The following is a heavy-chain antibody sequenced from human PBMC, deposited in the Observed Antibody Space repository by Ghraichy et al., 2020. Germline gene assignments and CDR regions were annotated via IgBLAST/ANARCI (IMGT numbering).Heavy chain of an antibody. CDR1: GFTFDDYA. D-gene: IGHD1-14*01. V-gene: IGHV3-43D*03. CDR2: ISWDGGST. Sequence: LTCAASGFTFDDYAMHWVRQAPGKGLEWVSLISWDGGSTYYADSVKGRFTISRDNSKNSLYLQMNSLRAEDTALYYCAKGAGSDYYYYMDVWGKGTTVTVSS. J-gene: IGHJ6*03. CDR3: AKGAGSDYYYYMDV.